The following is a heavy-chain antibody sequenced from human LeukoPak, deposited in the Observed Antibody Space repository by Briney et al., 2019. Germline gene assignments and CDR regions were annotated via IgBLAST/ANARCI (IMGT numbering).Heavy chain of an antibody. CDR2: ISASGST. Sequence: GGSLRLSCAASGFSFSSYAMSWVRQAPGKGLEWVSLISASGSTYYADSVKGRFTISRDNTKNTLSLHMNSLRAEDAAVYYCAKRGEGYCSGSSCYNPPNIDYWGQGTLVIVSS. J-gene: IGHJ4*02. CDR3: AKRGEGYCSGSSCYNPPNIDY. CDR1: GFSFSSYA. V-gene: IGHV3-23*01. D-gene: IGHD2-15*01.